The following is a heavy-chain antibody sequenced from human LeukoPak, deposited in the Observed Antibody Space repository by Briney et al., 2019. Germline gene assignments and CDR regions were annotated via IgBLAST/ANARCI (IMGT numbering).Heavy chain of an antibody. CDR2: IIPIFGTA. CDR1: GGTFSSYA. V-gene: IGHV1-69*01. CDR3: ARGGWSGELLHFDY. D-gene: IGHD3-10*01. J-gene: IGHJ4*02. Sequence: ASVKVSCKASGGTFSSYAISWVRQAPGQGLEWMGGIIPIFGTANYAQKFQGRVTITADESTSTAYMELSSLRSEDTAVYYCARGGWSGELLHFDYWGQGTLVTVSS.